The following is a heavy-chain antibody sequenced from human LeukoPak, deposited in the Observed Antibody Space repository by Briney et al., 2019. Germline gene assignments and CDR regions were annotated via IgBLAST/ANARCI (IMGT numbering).Heavy chain of an antibody. J-gene: IGHJ4*02. CDR3: AKEYGIGAAAGTGFDY. D-gene: IGHD6-13*01. V-gene: IGHV3-30*02. CDR2: IRYDGNNK. CDR1: GFTFSSYG. Sequence: PGGSLRLSCAASGFTFSSYGMHWVRQAPGKGLEWVAFIRYDGNNKYYADSVKGRFTISRDNSKNTLYLQMNSLRAEDTAVYYCAKEYGIGAAAGTGFDYWGQGTLVTVSS.